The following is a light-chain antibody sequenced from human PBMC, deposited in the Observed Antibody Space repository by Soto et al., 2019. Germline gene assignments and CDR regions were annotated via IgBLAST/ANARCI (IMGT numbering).Light chain of an antibody. Sequence: QSVLAQPASVSGSPGQSITISCTGTGNDVGAYDSVSWYQQHPHKAPQVIIYRGTQRPSGASNRFSASTSGNAASLTISGLQADDEADYFCCSSAPESTYVCGTGTKVTVL. CDR1: GNDVGAYDS. CDR3: CSSAPESTYV. CDR2: RGT. J-gene: IGLJ1*01. V-gene: IGLV2-23*01.